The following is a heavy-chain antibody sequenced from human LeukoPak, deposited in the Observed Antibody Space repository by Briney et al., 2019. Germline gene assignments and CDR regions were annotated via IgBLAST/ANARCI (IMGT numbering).Heavy chain of an antibody. D-gene: IGHD1-1*01. CDR3: ARQVVQYYYYYYMDV. J-gene: IGHJ6*03. CDR2: IYPGDSDT. CDR1: GYSFTSYW. Sequence: GESLQISCKGSGYSFTSYWIGWVRQMPGEGREWMGIIYPGDSDTRYSPSFQGQVTISADKSISTAYLQWSSLKASDTAMYYCARQVVQYYYYYYMDVWGKGTTVTVSS. V-gene: IGHV5-51*01.